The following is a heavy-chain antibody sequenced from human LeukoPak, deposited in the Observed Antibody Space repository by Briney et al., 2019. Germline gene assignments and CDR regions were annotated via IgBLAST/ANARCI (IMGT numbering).Heavy chain of an antibody. D-gene: IGHD3-22*01. CDR2: ISYDGSNK. V-gene: IGHV3-30*04. CDR3: ARVFSSGYYYGMDV. J-gene: IGHJ6*02. Sequence: PGGSLRLSCAASGFTFSSYAMHWVRQAPGKGLEWVAVISYDGSNKYYADSVKSRFTISRDNSKNTLYLQMNSLRAEDTAVYYCARVFSSGYYYGMDVWGQGTTVTVSS. CDR1: GFTFSSYA.